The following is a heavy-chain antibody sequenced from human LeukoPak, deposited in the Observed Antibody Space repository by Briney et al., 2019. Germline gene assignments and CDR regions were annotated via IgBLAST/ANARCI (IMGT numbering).Heavy chain of an antibody. CDR1: GFTFSSYA. V-gene: IGHV3-23*01. Sequence: PGGSLRLSCAASGFTFSSYAMSWVRQAPGKGLEWVSAISGSGGSTYYADSVKGRFTISRDNSKNTLYLQMNSLRAEATAVYYCAKDRGGYCSGGSCYYNWFDLWGQGTLVTVSS. J-gene: IGHJ5*02. CDR3: AKDRGGYCSGGSCYYNWFDL. D-gene: IGHD2-15*01. CDR2: ISGSGGST.